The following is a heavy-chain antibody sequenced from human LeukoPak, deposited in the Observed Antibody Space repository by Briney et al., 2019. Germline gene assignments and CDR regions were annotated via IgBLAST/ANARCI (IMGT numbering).Heavy chain of an antibody. J-gene: IGHJ6*02. CDR3: ARVYSSGWYYYYGMDV. CDR1: GYSFTAYY. V-gene: IGHV1-2*02. Sequence: ASVKVSCKTSGYSFTAYYIHWVRQAPGQGLELMGWINPNSGATNYAQKFQGRVTMTRDTSISTVYMDLNRLTSDDTAVYYCARVYSSGWYYYYGMDVWGQGTTVTVSS. CDR2: INPNSGAT. D-gene: IGHD6-19*01.